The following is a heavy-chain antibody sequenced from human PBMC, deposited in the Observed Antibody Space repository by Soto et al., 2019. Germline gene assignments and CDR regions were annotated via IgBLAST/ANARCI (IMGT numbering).Heavy chain of an antibody. D-gene: IGHD3-22*01. Sequence: EVQLEESGGGLVQPGGSLRLSCVTSGFSFKIFDMHWVRQTTRGRLEWVSGVGTLHDTYYTQSERGRFSVSRENARNSVFLQMTNLRAEDSGLYYCARGRSNSYESTPPPRFDPWGRGTLVTVSS. CDR1: GFSFKIFD. CDR3: ARGRSNSYESTPPPRFDP. J-gene: IGHJ5*02. V-gene: IGHV3-13*01. CDR2: VGTLHDT.